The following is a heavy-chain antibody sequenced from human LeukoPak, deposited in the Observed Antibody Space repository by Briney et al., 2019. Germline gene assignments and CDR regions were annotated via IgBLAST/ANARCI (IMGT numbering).Heavy chain of an antibody. D-gene: IGHD2-21*02. CDR3: ARVGGGRGGAYCGGDCYPFDY. CDR2: ISAYNGNT. J-gene: IGHJ4*02. CDR1: GYTFTSYG. V-gene: IGHV1-18*01. Sequence: ASVKVSCKASGYTFTSYGISWVRQAPGQGLEWMGWISAYNGNTNYAQKLQGRVTMTTDTSTSTAYMELRSLRSDDTAVYYCARVGGGRGGAYCGGDCYPFDYWGQGTLVTVSS.